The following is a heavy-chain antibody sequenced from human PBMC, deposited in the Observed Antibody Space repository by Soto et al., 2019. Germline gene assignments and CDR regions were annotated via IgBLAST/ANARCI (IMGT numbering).Heavy chain of an antibody. D-gene: IGHD2-2*01. CDR2: ISSSGDSS. Sequence: GGSLRLSCAASGFIFSSYEMNWVRQAPGKTLEWVSYISSSGDSSYYADSVKGRFTISRDNARKSLYLQMNSLRAEDTAVYYCARVYCSTTTCHVQAFDSWGQGTLVTVSS. V-gene: IGHV3-48*03. J-gene: IGHJ4*02. CDR1: GFIFSSYE. CDR3: ARVYCSTTTCHVQAFDS.